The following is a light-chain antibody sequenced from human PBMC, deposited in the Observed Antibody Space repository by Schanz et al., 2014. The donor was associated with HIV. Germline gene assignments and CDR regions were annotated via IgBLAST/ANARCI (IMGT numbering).Light chain of an antibody. J-gene: IGKJ1*01. CDR2: GAS. V-gene: IGKV3-20*01. CDR3: QQYGSSPPT. Sequence: EIVLTQSPGTLSLSPGERATLSCRASQSVSSNFLAWYQQKPGQAPRLVIFGASNRATGIPDRFSGSGSGTDFTLTISRLEPEDFAVYYCQQYGSSPPTFGQGTTVEIK. CDR1: QSVSSNF.